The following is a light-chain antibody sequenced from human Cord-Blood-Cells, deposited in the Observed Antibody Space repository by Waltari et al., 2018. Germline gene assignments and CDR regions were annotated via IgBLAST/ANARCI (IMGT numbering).Light chain of an antibody. V-gene: IGKV3-11*01. CDR3: QQRSNWPRALT. CDR1: QSVSSY. CDR2: DAS. Sequence: EIVLTQSLAILSLSPGERATLSCRASQSVSSYLAWYQQKPGQAPRLLIYDASNRATGIPARFSGSGSGTDFTLTISSLEPEDFAVYYCQQRSNWPRALTFGGGTKVEIK. J-gene: IGKJ4*01.